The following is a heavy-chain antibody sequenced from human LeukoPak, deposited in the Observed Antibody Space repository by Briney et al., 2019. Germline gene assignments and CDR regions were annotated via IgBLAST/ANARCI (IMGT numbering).Heavy chain of an antibody. D-gene: IGHD3-10*01. CDR3: AIWVRGVISYRNC. J-gene: IGHJ4*02. V-gene: IGHV4-38-2*02. CDR2: IYHSGST. Sequence: SETLSLTCTVPGYSISSGYYWGWIRQPPGKGLDWIGSIYHSGSTYYNPSLKSRVTISVETYKNQSCLRLSSVTAADWAVYYCAIWVRGVISYRNCWGQGTLVTVSS. CDR1: GYSISSGYY.